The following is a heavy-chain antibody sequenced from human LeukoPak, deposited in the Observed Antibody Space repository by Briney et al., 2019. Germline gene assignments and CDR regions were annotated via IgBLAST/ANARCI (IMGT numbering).Heavy chain of an antibody. Sequence: SSETLSLTCAVYGGSFSGYYWSWIRQPPGKGLEWIGEINHSGSTYYNPSLKSRVTISVDTSKNQFSLKLSSVTAADTAMYYCARVEDTAMTFGYWGQGTLVTVSS. CDR1: GGSFSGYY. CDR2: INHSGST. V-gene: IGHV4-34*01. D-gene: IGHD5-18*01. CDR3: ARVEDTAMTFGY. J-gene: IGHJ4*02.